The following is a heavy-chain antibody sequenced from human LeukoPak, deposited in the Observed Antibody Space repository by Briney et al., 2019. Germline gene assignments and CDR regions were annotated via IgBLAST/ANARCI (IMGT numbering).Heavy chain of an antibody. CDR2: IWYDGSSK. Sequence: PGGSLRLSCAASGFTFSSYGMHWVRQAPGKGLEWVAVIWYDGSSKNYAESVKGRFTISRDNARNTLYLQMNSLRAEDTAVYYCAKKGAGRALDYWGQGTLVTVSS. J-gene: IGHJ4*02. D-gene: IGHD1-26*01. CDR1: GFTFSSYG. V-gene: IGHV3-33*06. CDR3: AKKGAGRALDY.